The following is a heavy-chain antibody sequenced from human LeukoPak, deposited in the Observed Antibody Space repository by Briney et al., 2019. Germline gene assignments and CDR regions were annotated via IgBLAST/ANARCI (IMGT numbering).Heavy chain of an antibody. J-gene: IGHJ5*02. D-gene: IGHD3-16*02. V-gene: IGHV4-34*01. CDR1: GGSFSGYY. Sequence: PSETLSLTCASYGGSFSGYYWSWIRQPPGKGLEWIGEINHSGSTNYNPSLKSRVTISVDTSKNQFSLKLSSVTAADTAVYYCARLPHLGVWGSYRYLPEGWFDPWGQGTLVTVSS. CDR3: ARLPHLGVWGSYRYLPEGWFDP. CDR2: INHSGST.